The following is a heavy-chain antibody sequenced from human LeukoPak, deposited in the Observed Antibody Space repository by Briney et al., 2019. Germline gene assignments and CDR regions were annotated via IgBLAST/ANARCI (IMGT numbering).Heavy chain of an antibody. D-gene: IGHD2-15*01. CDR1: GLTFDDRG. CDR2: ISSRSSTI. J-gene: IGHJ4*02. Sequence: GGSLRLSCAASGLTFDDRGMSWVRQAPGKGLEWISYISSRSSTIYYADSVRGRFTISRDNAKNSLYLQMNSLRDEDTAVYYCARGCSGGSCFGDFDYWGQGTLGTVSS. V-gene: IGHV3-48*02. CDR3: ARGCSGGSCFGDFDY.